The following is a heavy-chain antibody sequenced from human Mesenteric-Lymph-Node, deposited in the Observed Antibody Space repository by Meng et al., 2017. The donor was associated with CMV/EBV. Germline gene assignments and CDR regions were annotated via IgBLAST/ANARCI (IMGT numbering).Heavy chain of an antibody. CDR2: IYRRGTT. J-gene: IGHJ4*02. CDR3: ARDRAMNY. Sequence: LSLAWAVYGGSISSDNWRSWVSQPPGKGLELIGEIYRRGTTTYNPSIKSRATMSIDKSKNQFSLKVSSVTAADTAVYYCARDRAMNYWGQGTLVTVSS. CDR1: GGSISSDNW. V-gene: IGHV4-4*02. D-gene: IGHD5-24*01.